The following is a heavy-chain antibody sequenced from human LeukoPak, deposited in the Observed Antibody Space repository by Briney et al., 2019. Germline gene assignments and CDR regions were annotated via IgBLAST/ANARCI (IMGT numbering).Heavy chain of an antibody. CDR2: ISYDGSNE. CDR3: ATQAAAGPYYYYYYMDV. V-gene: IGHV3-30-3*01. D-gene: IGHD6-13*01. CDR1: GFTFSSYA. Sequence: PGGSLRLSCAASGFTFSSYAMHWVRQAPGKGLEWVAVISYDGSNEYYADSVKGRFTISRDNAKNSLYLQMNSLRAEDTAVYYCATQAAAGPYYYYYYMDVWGKGTTVTVSS. J-gene: IGHJ6*03.